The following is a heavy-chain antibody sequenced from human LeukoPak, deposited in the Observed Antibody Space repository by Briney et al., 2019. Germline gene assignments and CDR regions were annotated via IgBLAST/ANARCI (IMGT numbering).Heavy chain of an antibody. CDR1: GFTFSSYA. V-gene: IGHV3-23*01. CDR3: AKVVGNLNSLYYFDY. Sequence: PGGSLRLSCAASGFTFSSYAMSWVRQAPGKGLEWVSAISGSGGSTYYADSVEGRFTISRDNSKNTLYLQMNSLRAEDTAVYYCAKVVGNLNSLYYFDYWGQGTLVTVSS. CDR2: ISGSGGST. D-gene: IGHD1-26*01. J-gene: IGHJ4*02.